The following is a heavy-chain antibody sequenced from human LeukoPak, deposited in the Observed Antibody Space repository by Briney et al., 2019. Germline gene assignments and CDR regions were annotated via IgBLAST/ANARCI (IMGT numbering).Heavy chain of an antibody. Sequence: ASVKVSCKASGYIFTGYYMHWVRQAPGQGLEWMGWINPNSGETRYAQKFQGRVTMTRDTSINTAYMELSRLRSDETAVYYCGTLLSNAAFDYWGQGTLVTVSS. CDR1: GYIFTGYY. CDR2: INPNSGET. V-gene: IGHV1-2*02. D-gene: IGHD6-25*01. CDR3: GTLLSNAAFDY. J-gene: IGHJ4*02.